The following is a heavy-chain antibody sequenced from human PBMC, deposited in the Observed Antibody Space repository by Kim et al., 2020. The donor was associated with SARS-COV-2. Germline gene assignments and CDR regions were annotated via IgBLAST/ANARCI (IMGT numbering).Heavy chain of an antibody. CDR2: IYYSGST. CDR1: GGSITSSSYY. Sequence: SETLSLTCTVSGGSITSSSYYWGWIRQPPGKGLDWIGSIYYSGSTYYNPSLKSRVTISIDTSKNQFSLKLSSLTAADTSVYYCARHPVYYDFWSGYSKYFDYWGQGTLVTVSS. V-gene: IGHV4-39*01. D-gene: IGHD3-3*01. J-gene: IGHJ4*02. CDR3: ARHPVYYDFWSGYSKYFDY.